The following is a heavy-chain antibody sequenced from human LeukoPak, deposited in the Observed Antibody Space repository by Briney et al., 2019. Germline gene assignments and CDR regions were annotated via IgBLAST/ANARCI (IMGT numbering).Heavy chain of an antibody. V-gene: IGHV4-31*03. J-gene: IGHJ4*02. Sequence: SETLSLTCSVSGDSISTGGYYWTWIRQPPGKGLEWIGYIYYSGSTYLSPSLKSRLTISVDTSRGQLSLKLSTVSAADTAVYFCARIKEAEGFLIDSWGQGSLAIVSS. CDR3: ARIKEAEGFLIDS. CDR2: IYYSGST. CDR1: GDSISTGGYY.